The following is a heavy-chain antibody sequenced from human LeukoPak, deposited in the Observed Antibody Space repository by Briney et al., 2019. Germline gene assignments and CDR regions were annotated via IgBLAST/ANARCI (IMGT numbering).Heavy chain of an antibody. D-gene: IGHD5-12*01. CDR3: ARAWSYSGYDFYLDY. CDR2: ISSSGSTI. J-gene: IGHJ4*02. V-gene: IGHV3-48*04. Sequence: GGSLRLSCAASGFTFSSYGMNWVRQAPGKGLEWVSYISSSGSTIYYADSVKGRFTISRDNAKNSLYLQMNSLRAEDTAVYYCARAWSYSGYDFYLDYWGQGTLVTVSS. CDR1: GFTFSSYG.